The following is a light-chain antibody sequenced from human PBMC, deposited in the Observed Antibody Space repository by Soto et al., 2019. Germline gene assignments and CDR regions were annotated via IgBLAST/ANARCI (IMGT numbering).Light chain of an antibody. V-gene: IGKV1-6*01. CDR3: LQDYNYPFT. Sequence: AIQMTQSQSSLSASVGDRVTITCRASQDIRKDLAWYQQKSGKAPQILIYGASTLQTGVASRFSGSGSATDFTLTISSLQPEDSAAYYCLQDYNYPFTFGQGTKLDVK. J-gene: IGKJ2*01. CDR1: QDIRKD. CDR2: GAS.